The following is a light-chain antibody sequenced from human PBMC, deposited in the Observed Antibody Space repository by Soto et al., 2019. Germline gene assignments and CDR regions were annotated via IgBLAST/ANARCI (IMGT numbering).Light chain of an antibody. CDR3: QQLNSYRIT. V-gene: IGKV1-39*01. CDR1: QSISSY. Sequence: DIQMTQSPSSLSASVGDGVTITCRASQSISSYLNWYQQKPGKAPKLLIYAASSLQSGVPSRFSGSGSGTDFTLTISSLQPEDFATYYCQQLNSYRITFGQGTRLEI. CDR2: AAS. J-gene: IGKJ5*01.